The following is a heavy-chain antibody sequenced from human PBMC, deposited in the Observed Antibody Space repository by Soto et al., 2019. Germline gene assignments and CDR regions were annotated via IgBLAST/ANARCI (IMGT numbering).Heavy chain of an antibody. CDR3: ARNLGEPSTHAFDI. CDR2: IWYDGSNK. CDR1: GFTFSSYG. J-gene: IGHJ3*02. Sequence: GGSLRLSCAASGFTFSSYGMHWVRQAPGKGLEWVAVIWYDGSNKYYADSVKGRFTISRDNSKNTLYLQMNSLRAEDTTVYYCARNLGEPSTHAFDIWGQGTMVTVSS. D-gene: IGHD3-16*01. V-gene: IGHV3-33*01.